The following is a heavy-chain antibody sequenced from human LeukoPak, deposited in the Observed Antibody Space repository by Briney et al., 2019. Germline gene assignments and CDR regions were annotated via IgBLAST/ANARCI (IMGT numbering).Heavy chain of an antibody. CDR1: GFTFRRYW. V-gene: IGHV3-74*03. D-gene: IGHD4/OR15-4a*01. J-gene: IGHJ4*02. CDR2: INSDGYST. Sequence: GGSLRLSCAASGFTFRRYWMHWVRQAPGRGLAWVSRINSDGYSTTYADSVRGRPTISRDNGKNTLYLQMNSLRVDDTAVYYCARDYGGWGQGTLVTVSS. CDR3: ARDYGG.